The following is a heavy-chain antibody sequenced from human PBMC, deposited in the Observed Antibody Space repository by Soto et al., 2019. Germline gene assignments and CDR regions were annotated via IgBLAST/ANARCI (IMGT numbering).Heavy chain of an antibody. CDR3: ARDRWMSRANWFDP. Sequence: SETLSLTCFVSGGSVTSHHWSWIRQAPGKGLEWIGHISDSGTTNYNPSLGSRVTISVDTSRKSFSLKLSSVTAADTAVYFCARDRWMSRANWFDPWGPGTLVTVSS. CDR2: ISDSGTT. CDR1: GGSVTSHH. V-gene: IGHV4-59*02. J-gene: IGHJ5*02. D-gene: IGHD2-2*03.